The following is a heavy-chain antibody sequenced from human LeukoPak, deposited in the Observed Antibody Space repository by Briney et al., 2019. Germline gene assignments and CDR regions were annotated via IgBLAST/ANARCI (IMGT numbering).Heavy chain of an antibody. CDR3: AKDRFRQGSAGRSYYTYMDV. V-gene: IGHV3-30*02. CDR1: GFTFSSYG. D-gene: IGHD2-2*02. CDR2: IHYDGSTK. Sequence: PGGSLRLSCAASGFTFSSYGMHWVRQAPGKGLEWVAFIHYDGSTKYYADSVKGRFTISRDNSKNTLYLQMNSLRVEDTAIYYCAKDRFRQGSAGRSYYTYMDVWGKGTTVTISS. J-gene: IGHJ6*03.